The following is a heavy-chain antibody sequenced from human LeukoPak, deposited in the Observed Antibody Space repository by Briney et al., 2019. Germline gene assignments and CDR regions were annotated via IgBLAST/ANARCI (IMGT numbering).Heavy chain of an antibody. V-gene: IGHV5-51*01. J-gene: IGHJ4*02. Sequence: PGESLKISCKGSGYSFTSYWIGWVRQMPGKGLEWMGIIYPGDSDTRYSLSFQGQVTISADKSISTAYLQWSSLKASDTAMYYCARALYYYDNSGYPSPVFDYWGQGTLVTVSS. CDR2: IYPGDSDT. CDR1: GYSFTSYW. D-gene: IGHD3-22*01. CDR3: ARALYYYDNSGYPSPVFDY.